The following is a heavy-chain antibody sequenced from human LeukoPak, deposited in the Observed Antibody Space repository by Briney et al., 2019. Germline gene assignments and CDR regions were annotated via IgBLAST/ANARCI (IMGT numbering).Heavy chain of an antibody. CDR2: IIPIFGTA. V-gene: IGHV1-69*01. CDR1: GGTFSSYA. Sequence: GSSVKVSCKASGGTFSSYAISWVRQALGQGLEWMGGIIPIFGTANYAQKFQGRVMITADESTSTAYMELSSLRSEDTAVYYCASRWGVGGSSWYFDYWGQGTLVTVSS. CDR3: ASRWGVGGSSWYFDY. J-gene: IGHJ4*02. D-gene: IGHD6-13*01.